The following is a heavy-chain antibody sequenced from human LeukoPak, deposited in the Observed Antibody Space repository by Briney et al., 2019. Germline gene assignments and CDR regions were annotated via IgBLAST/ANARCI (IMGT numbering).Heavy chain of an antibody. CDR3: ARGLGSSSWYPTPYFDY. V-gene: IGHV4-34*01. D-gene: IGHD6-13*01. CDR2: INHSGST. Sequence: SETLSLTCAVYGGSFSGYYWSWIRQSPGRGLEWIGEINHSGSTNYNPSLKSRVTISVDTSKNQFSLKLSSVTAADTAVYYCARGLGSSSWYPTPYFDYWGQGTLVTVSS. CDR1: GGSFSGYY. J-gene: IGHJ4*02.